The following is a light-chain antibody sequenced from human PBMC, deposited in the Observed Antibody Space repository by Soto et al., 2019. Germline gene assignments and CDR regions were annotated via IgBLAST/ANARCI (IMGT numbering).Light chain of an antibody. CDR1: SSDVGGYNY. Sequence: QSALTPPASVSGSPGQSITISCTGSSSDVGGYNYVSWYQQHPGKAPKLMIYEVSNRPSGISNRFSGSKSGNTASLTLSGLQAEDEADYYCSSYTSSSTLVFGGGTKLTVL. CDR3: SSYTSSSTLV. CDR2: EVS. J-gene: IGLJ2*01. V-gene: IGLV2-14*01.